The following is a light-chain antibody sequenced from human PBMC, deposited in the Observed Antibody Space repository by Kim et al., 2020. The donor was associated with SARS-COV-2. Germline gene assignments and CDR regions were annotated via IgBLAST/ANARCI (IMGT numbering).Light chain of an antibody. V-gene: IGLV3-9*01. J-gene: IGLJ1*01. CDR2: RDS. CDR1: NIGSKN. Sequence: SYELTQPLSVSVALGQTARITCGGNNIGSKNVHWYQQKPGQAPVLVIYRDSNRPSGIPERFSGSNSGNTATLTISRAPAGDEADYYCQVWDSSNVFGTGT. CDR3: QVWDSSNV.